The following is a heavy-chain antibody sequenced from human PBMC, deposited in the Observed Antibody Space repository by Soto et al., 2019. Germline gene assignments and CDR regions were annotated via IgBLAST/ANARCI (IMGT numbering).Heavy chain of an antibody. V-gene: IGHV4-39*02. D-gene: IGHD3-22*01. CDR2: IFYSGST. Sequence: TSETLCLTCTVSGDSITRSNFYWGWIRQPPGKGLEWLGSIFYSGSTFYNPALKSRVTFSVDTSKNHFSLKLSSVTAADTAVYYCARHKTTMLTVVSAFDPWGQGTRVTVSS. CDR3: ARHKTTMLTVVSAFDP. CDR1: GDSITRSNFY. J-gene: IGHJ5*02.